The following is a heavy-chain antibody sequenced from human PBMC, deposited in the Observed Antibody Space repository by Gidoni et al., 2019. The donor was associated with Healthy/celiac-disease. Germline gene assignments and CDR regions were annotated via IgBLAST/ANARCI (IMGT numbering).Heavy chain of an antibody. Sequence: QVQLVESGGGLVKPGGSLRLPCAASGFTFSDYYMGWIRQAPGKGLGLVSYISSSGSTIYYADSVKGRFTISRDNAKNSLYLQMNSLRAEDTAVYYCARGYSSSWSPGVDAFDIWGQGTMVTVSS. CDR3: ARGYSSSWSPGVDAFDI. V-gene: IGHV3-11*01. J-gene: IGHJ3*02. CDR2: ISSSGSTI. CDR1: GFTFSDYY. D-gene: IGHD6-13*01.